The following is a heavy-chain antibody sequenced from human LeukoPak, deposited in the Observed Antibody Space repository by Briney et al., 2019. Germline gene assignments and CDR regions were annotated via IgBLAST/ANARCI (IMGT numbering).Heavy chain of an antibody. V-gene: IGHV3-15*01. Sequence: GGSLRLSCAASGFTFSNAWMSWVRQAPGKGLEWVGRIKSKTDGGTTDYAAPVKGRFTISRDDSKNTLYLQMDSLKTEDTAVYYCTIEGLRDIVATKWDYWGQGTLVTVSS. CDR1: GFTFSNAW. CDR3: TIEGLRDIVATKWDY. J-gene: IGHJ4*02. CDR2: IKSKTDGGTT. D-gene: IGHD5-12*01.